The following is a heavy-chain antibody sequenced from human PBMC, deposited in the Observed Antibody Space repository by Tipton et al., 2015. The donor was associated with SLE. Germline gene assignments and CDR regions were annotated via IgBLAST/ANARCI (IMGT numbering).Heavy chain of an antibody. Sequence: SLRLSCAASGFTFSSYSMNWVRQAPGKGLEWVSYISSSGSTIYYADSVKGRFTISRDNAKNSLYLQMNSLRAEDTAVYYCATKGLRFLEWLFDYWGQGTLVTVSS. CDR2: ISSSGSTI. CDR1: GFTFSSYS. V-gene: IGHV3-48*04. D-gene: IGHD3-3*01. CDR3: ATKGLRFLEWLFDY. J-gene: IGHJ4*02.